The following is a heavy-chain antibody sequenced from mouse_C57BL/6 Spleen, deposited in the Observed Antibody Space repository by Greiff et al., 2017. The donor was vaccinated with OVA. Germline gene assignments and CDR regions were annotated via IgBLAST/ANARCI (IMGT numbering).Heavy chain of an antibody. CDR1: GYTFTSYW. V-gene: IGHV1-64*01. D-gene: IGHD3-2*02. Sequence: QVQLQQPGAELVKPGASVKLSCKASGYTFTSYWMHWVKQRPGQGLEWIGMIHPNSGSTNYNEKFKSKATLTVDKSSSTAYMQLSSLTSEDSADYYCARTAQATSFDYWGQGTTLTVSS. CDR3: ARTAQATSFDY. J-gene: IGHJ2*01. CDR2: IHPNSGST.